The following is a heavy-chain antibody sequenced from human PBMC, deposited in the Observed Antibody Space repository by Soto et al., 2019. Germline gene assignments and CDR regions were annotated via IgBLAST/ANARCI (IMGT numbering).Heavy chain of an antibody. V-gene: IGHV4-34*01. CDR1: GGSFSGYY. Sequence: SETLSLTCAVYGGSFSGYYWSWIRQPPGKGLEWIGEINHSGSTNCNPSLKSRVTISVDTSKNQFSLKLSSVTAADTAVYYCAREDYYDSSGYRTRDAFDIWGQGTMVTVSS. CDR3: AREDYYDSSGYRTRDAFDI. D-gene: IGHD3-22*01. J-gene: IGHJ3*02. CDR2: INHSGST.